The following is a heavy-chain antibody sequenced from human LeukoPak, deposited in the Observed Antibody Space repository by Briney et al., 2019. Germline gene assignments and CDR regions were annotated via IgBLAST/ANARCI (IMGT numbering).Heavy chain of an antibody. Sequence: GGSLRLSCVASGFTFIPYSMSWVRQAPGKGLEWVSVIYSGGSTYYADSVKGRFTISRDNSKNTLYLQMNSLRAEDTAVYYCAREGRFAFDIWGQGTMVTVSS. CDR1: GFTFIPYS. D-gene: IGHD4-17*01. V-gene: IGHV3-53*01. CDR3: AREGRFAFDI. J-gene: IGHJ3*02. CDR2: IYSGGST.